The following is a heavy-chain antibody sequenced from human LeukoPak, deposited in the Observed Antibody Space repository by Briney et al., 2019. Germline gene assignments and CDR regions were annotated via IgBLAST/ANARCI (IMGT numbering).Heavy chain of an antibody. CDR3: VRDGGVGFDY. V-gene: IGHV3-33*01. Sequence: GGSLRLSCAASGFIFSSYGMHWVRQAPGKGLEWVAVIWYDGSNKYYADSVKGRFTISRDDSKNTLYLQMDSLRAEDTAVYCCVRDGGVGFDYWGQGTLVTVSS. CDR2: IWYDGSNK. D-gene: IGHD3-3*01. CDR1: GFIFSSYG. J-gene: IGHJ4*02.